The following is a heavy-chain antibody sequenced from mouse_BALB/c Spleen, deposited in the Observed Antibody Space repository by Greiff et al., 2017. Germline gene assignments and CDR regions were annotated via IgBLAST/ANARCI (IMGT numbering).Heavy chain of an antibody. Sequence: EVQGVESGGGLVQPGGSLRLSCATSGFSFTDYYMSWVRQPPGKALEWLGFIRNKANGYTTEYSASVKGRFTISRDNSQSILYLQMNTLRAEDSATYYCARVPSTMIKTYPYYYARDDWGQGTSVTVSS. CDR3: ARVPSTMIKTYPYYYARDD. D-gene: IGHD2-4*01. V-gene: IGHV7-3*02. J-gene: IGHJ4*01. CDR2: IRNKANGYTT. CDR1: GFSFTDYY.